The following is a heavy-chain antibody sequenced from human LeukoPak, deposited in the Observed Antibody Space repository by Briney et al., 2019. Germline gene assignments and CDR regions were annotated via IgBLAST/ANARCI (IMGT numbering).Heavy chain of an antibody. V-gene: IGHV4-59*01. CDR2: IYYSGDT. CDR1: GGSMSSYY. CDR3: ARWANSAFDY. D-gene: IGHD2/OR15-2a*01. Sequence: SETLSLTCTVSGGSMSSYYWSWIRQPPGKGLEWITYIYYSGDTSYNPPLKSRVTISVDRSKSQFSLKLNSVTAADTAVYYCARWANSAFDYWGQGTLVTVSS. J-gene: IGHJ4*02.